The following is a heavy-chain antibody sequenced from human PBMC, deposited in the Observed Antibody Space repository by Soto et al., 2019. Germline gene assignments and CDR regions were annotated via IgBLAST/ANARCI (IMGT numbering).Heavy chain of an antibody. CDR1: GGFISIYY. D-gene: IGHD5-18*01. Sequence: PSETPSLTCTVSGGFISIYYLSWIRQPTGKGLEWIGYIYYSGSTNYNPSLKSRVTISVDTSKNQFSLKLSSVTAADTAVYYCARLVWSYGTWFDPWGQGTLVTVS. V-gene: IGHV4-59*08. CDR2: IYYSGST. CDR3: ARLVWSYGTWFDP. J-gene: IGHJ5*02.